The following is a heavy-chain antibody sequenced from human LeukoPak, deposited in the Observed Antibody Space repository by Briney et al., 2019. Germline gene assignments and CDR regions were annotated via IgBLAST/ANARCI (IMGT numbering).Heavy chain of an antibody. D-gene: IGHD3/OR15-3a*01. CDR3: ARTTTAGLDGYNWFDP. V-gene: IGHV4-61*02. Sequence: SETLSLTCTVSGGSISSSSYYWSWIRQPAGKGLEWIGRIYSSGSTNYNPSLKSRVTMSVDTSKNQFSLKLSSVTAADTAVYYCARTTTAGLDGYNWFDPWGQGTLVTVSS. J-gene: IGHJ5*02. CDR1: GGSISSSSYY. CDR2: IYSSGST.